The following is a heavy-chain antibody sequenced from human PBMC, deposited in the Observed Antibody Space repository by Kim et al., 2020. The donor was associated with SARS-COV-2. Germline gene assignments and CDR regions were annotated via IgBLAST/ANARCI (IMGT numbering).Heavy chain of an antibody. CDR1: GFTFSSYA. CDR3: AKDLDDYVWGSYRYAPVFGY. CDR2: ISGSGGST. D-gene: IGHD3-16*02. Sequence: GGSLRLSCAASGFTFSSYAMSWVRQAPGKGLEWVSAISGSGGSTFYADSVKGRFTISRDNSKNTLYLQMNSLRAEDTAVYYCAKDLDDYVWGSYRYAPVFGYWGQGTLVTVSS. V-gene: IGHV3-23*01. J-gene: IGHJ4*02.